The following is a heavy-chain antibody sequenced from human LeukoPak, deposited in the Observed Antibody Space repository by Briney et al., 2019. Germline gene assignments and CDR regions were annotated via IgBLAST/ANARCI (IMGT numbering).Heavy chain of an antibody. CDR1: GFTFSRYW. V-gene: IGHV3-7*01. J-gene: IGHJ4*02. D-gene: IGHD2-15*01. CDR2: INQDGREK. CDR3: ARAREAPANVFPDH. Sequence: GGSLTLSCAASGFTFSRYWMTWVRQSPGKGLEWMAHINQDGREKYYVDSVTGRFTISRDNAENSLFLQMNSLRAGDTGVYYCARAREAPANVFPDHWGQGVVVTVSS.